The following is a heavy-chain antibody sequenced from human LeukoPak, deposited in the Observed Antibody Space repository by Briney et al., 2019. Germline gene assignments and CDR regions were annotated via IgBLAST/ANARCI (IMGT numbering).Heavy chain of an antibody. V-gene: IGHV3-53*01. CDR1: GGTFSSYW. CDR2: LYSDGNT. Sequence: ASVKVSCKASGGTFSSYWIHWVRQAPGKGLEWVSVLYSDGNTKYADSVQGRFTISRDNSKNTLYLEMNSLSPDDTAVYYCARGVEPLAANTLAYWGQGTLVTVSS. J-gene: IGHJ4*02. D-gene: IGHD1-14*01. CDR3: ARGVEPLAANTLAY.